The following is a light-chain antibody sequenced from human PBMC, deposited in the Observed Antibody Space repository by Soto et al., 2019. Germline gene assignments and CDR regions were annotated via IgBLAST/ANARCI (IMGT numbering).Light chain of an antibody. Sequence: EIVLTQSPGTLSLSPGERATLSCRASQTVSSNYLAWYQQKPGQAPGLLIHGASSRATGIPDRFSGSGSGTDFTLTISRLESEDSAVYYCQQYGISPFTFGGGTKVDI. CDR1: QTVSSNY. V-gene: IGKV3-20*01. CDR3: QQYGISPFT. CDR2: GAS. J-gene: IGKJ4*01.